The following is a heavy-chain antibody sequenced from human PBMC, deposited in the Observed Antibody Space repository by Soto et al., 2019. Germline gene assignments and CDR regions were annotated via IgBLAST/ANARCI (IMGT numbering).Heavy chain of an antibody. Sequence: GGSLRLSCAASGFTFSSYAMSWVRQAPGKGLEWVSAISGSGGSTYYADSVKGRFTISRDNSNTPLYLQMNSLRAEDTAVYYCAKDHYYGSGSYYLCFDFWGQGTLVTVSS. CDR2: ISGSGGST. V-gene: IGHV3-23*01. CDR3: AKDHYYGSGSYYLCFDF. CDR1: GFTFSSYA. D-gene: IGHD3-10*01. J-gene: IGHJ4*02.